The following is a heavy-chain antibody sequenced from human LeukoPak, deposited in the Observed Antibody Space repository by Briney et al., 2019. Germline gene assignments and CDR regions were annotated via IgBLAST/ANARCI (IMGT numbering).Heavy chain of an antibody. CDR2: ISYDGINK. D-gene: IGHD3-10*01. Sequence: PGRSLRLSCVASGFAFSSYGIHWVRQAPGKGLEWVSFISYDGINKFYGDSVKGRFTISRDNSKNTLYLQMNSLRAEDTAVYYCANDWLQYYYGSGDTNYFDPWGQGTLVTVSS. V-gene: IGHV3-30*18. CDR1: GFAFSSYG. J-gene: IGHJ5*02. CDR3: ANDWLQYYYGSGDTNYFDP.